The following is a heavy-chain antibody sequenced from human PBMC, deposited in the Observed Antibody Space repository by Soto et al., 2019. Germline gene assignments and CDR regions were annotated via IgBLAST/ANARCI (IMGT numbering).Heavy chain of an antibody. CDR1: GFTFSSYA. D-gene: IGHD1-7*01. Sequence: HPGGSLRLSCAASGFTFSSYAMSWVRQAPGKGLEWVSAISGSGGSTYYADSVKGRFTISRDNSKNTLYLQMNSLRAEDTAVYYCAKVRNSGYYYYGMDVWGQGTTVTVSS. CDR3: AKVRNSGYYYYGMDV. CDR2: ISGSGGST. V-gene: IGHV3-23*01. J-gene: IGHJ6*02.